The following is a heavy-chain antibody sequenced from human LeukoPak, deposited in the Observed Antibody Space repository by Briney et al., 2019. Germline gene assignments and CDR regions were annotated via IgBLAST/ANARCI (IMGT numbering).Heavy chain of an antibody. CDR3: ASGYDVSEYFQH. Sequence: SETLSLTCAVYGGSFSGYYWSWIRQPPGKGLEWIGEINHSGSTNCNPSLKSRVTISVDTSKNQFSLKLSSVTAADTAVYYCASGYDVSEYFQHWGQGTLVTVSS. J-gene: IGHJ1*01. V-gene: IGHV4-34*01. CDR1: GGSFSGYY. D-gene: IGHD3-16*01. CDR2: INHSGST.